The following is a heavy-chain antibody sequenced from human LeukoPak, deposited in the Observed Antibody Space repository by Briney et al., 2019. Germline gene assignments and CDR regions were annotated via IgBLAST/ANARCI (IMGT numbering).Heavy chain of an antibody. CDR1: GFTFSSYG. V-gene: IGHV3-30*02. J-gene: IGHJ4*02. CDR2: IRYDGSNK. Sequence: GGSLRLSCAASGFTFSSYGMHWVRQAPGKGLEWVAFIRYDGSNKYYADSVKGRFTISRDNSKNTLYLQMNSLRAEDTAVYYCAKATSGSRLGTGYWGQGTLVTVSS. D-gene: IGHD1-26*01. CDR3: AKATSGSRLGTGY.